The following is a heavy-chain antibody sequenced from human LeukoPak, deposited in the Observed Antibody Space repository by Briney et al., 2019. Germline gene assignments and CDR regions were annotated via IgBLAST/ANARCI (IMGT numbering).Heavy chain of an antibody. CDR1: GYTFTSYG. CDR3: ARSRDILTGSRRPAPRYYFDY. CDR2: ISAYNGNT. J-gene: IGHJ4*02. D-gene: IGHD3-9*01. V-gene: IGHV1-18*01. Sequence: ASVKVSCKASGYTFTSYGISWVRQAPGQGLEWMGWISAYNGNTNYAQKLQGRVTMTTDTSTSTAYMELSSLRSEDTAVYYCARSRDILTGSRRPAPRYYFDYWGQGTLVTVSS.